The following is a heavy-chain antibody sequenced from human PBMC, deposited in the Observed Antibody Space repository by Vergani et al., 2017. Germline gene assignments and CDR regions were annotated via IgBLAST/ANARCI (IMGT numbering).Heavy chain of an antibody. Sequence: QVQLVQSGAEVKKPGASVKVSCKASGDTFTGYYMHWVRQAPGQGLEWMGWINPNSGGTNYAQKFQGRVTMTRDTSISTAYMELSRLRSDDTAVYYCARVRASVRYFDWLGDWGQGTLVTVSS. CDR1: GDTFTGYY. V-gene: IGHV1-2*02. D-gene: IGHD3-9*01. CDR3: ARVRASVRYFDWLGD. J-gene: IGHJ4*02. CDR2: INPNSGGT.